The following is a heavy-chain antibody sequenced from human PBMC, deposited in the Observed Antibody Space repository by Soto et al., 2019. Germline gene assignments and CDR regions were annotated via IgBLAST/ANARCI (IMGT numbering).Heavy chain of an antibody. V-gene: IGHV3-21*01. CDR1: GFTFSSYS. CDR3: ARGAQIVVVPAAIAY. Sequence: PGGSLRLSCAASGFTFSSYSMNWVRQAPGKGLEWVSSISRNGAYIYYADSVRGRFTISRDNAKNTLYLQMGGLRAEDMAVYYCARGAQIVVVPAAIAYWGQGTLVTVSS. CDR2: ISRNGAYI. D-gene: IGHD2-2*01. J-gene: IGHJ4*02.